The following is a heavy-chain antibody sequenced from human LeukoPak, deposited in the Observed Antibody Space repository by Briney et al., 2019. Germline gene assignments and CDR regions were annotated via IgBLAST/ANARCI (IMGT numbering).Heavy chain of an antibody. CDR1: GFTFSDYY. CDR3: AKDGKQRLASSPVDH. Sequence: GGSLRLSCAAXGFTFSDYYMSWIRQAPGKGLEWVSYISSSGSTIYYADSVKGRFTISRDNSKSTLYLQMNSLRAEDTAVYYCAKDGKQRLASSPVDHWGQGTLVTASS. CDR2: ISSSGSTI. J-gene: IGHJ4*02. V-gene: IGHV3-11*01. D-gene: IGHD6-19*01.